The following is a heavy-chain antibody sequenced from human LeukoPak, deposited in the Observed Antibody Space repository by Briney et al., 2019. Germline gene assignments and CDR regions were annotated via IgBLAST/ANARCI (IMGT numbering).Heavy chain of an antibody. J-gene: IGHJ3*02. D-gene: IGHD3-16*01. CDR3: VKGVWGSQGGGFDI. Sequence: GGSLRLSCAASGFTFSSFAMNWARQAPGKGLEWVSIIRGDGGGPYYADSVKGRFTISRDNSKNTLYLQMNSLRVEDTAVYYCVKGVWGSQGGGFDIWGQGTKVTVSS. CDR1: GFTFSSFA. CDR2: IRGDGGGP. V-gene: IGHV3-23*01.